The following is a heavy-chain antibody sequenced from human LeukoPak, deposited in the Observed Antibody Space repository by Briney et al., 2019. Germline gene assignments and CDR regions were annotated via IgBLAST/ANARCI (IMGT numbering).Heavy chain of an antibody. CDR2: IYYSGST. CDR3: AGTVTIFGVVHYFDY. D-gene: IGHD3-3*01. V-gene: IGHV4-39*07. J-gene: IGHJ4*02. CDR1: GGSISSSSYY. Sequence: PSETLSLTCTVSGGSISSSSYYWGWIRQPPGKALEWIGSIYYSGSTYYNPSLKSRVTISVDTSKNQFSLKLSSVTAADTAVYYCAGTVTIFGVVHYFDYWGQGTLVTVSS.